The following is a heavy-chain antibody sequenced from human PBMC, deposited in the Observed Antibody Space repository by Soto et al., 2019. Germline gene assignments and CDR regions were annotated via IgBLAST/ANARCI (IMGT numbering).Heavy chain of an antibody. CDR2: ISAYNGNT. CDR3: ASPSIAAAGTYYYGMDV. Sequence: ASVKVSCKASGYTFTSYGISWVRQAPGQGLEWMGWISAYNGNTNYAQKLQGRVTMTTDTSTSTAYMELSSLRSEDTAVYYCASPSIAAAGTYYYGMDVWGQGTTVTVSS. J-gene: IGHJ6*02. CDR1: GYTFTSYG. V-gene: IGHV1-18*01. D-gene: IGHD6-13*01.